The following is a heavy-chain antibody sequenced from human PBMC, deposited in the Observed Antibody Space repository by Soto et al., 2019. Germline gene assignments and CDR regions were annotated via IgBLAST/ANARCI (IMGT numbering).Heavy chain of an antibody. V-gene: IGHV4-61*01. CDR3: ARDGYGLDV. CDR2: IYYSGST. Sequence: SETLSLTCTVSGCSVRSGSHYWSWIRQPPGKGLEWIGYIYYSGSTNYNPSLKSRVTISIDTSKNQFSLKLSSVTAADTAVYYCARDGYGLDVWGQGTTVTVSS. J-gene: IGHJ6*02. CDR1: GCSVRSGSHY.